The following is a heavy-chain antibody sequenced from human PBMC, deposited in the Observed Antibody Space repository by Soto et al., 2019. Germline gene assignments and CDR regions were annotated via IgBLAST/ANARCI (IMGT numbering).Heavy chain of an antibody. D-gene: IGHD6-25*01. V-gene: IGHV3-33*01. CDR3: VRGGGSAAATLDY. CDR1: GFNFGSYA. CDR2: IWYDGSNK. Sequence: QVQLVESGGGVVQPGTSLRLSCAASGFNFGSYAMHWVRQAPGKGLEWVATIWYDGSNKYYTGSVRGRFTISRDNSKNTVCLQMNSLRAEDTAVLDCVRGGGSAAATLDYWGQGTLVTVSS. J-gene: IGHJ4*02.